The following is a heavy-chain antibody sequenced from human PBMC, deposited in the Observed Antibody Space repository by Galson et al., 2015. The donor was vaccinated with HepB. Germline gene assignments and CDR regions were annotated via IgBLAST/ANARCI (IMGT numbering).Heavy chain of an antibody. Sequence: SLRLSCAASGFTFSDYYMSWIRQAPGKGLEWVSYISSSSSYTNYADSVKGRFTISRDNAKNSLYLRMNSLRAEDTAVYYCASIFVSSGWYFDYWGQGTLVTVSS. CDR2: ISSSSSYT. V-gene: IGHV3-11*06. CDR1: GFTFSDYY. J-gene: IGHJ4*02. D-gene: IGHD6-19*01. CDR3: ASIFVSSGWYFDY.